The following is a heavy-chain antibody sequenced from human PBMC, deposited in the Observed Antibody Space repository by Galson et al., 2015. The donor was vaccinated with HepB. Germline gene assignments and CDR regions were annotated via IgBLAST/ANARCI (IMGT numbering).Heavy chain of an antibody. CDR2: INHSGST. J-gene: IGHJ4*02. V-gene: IGHV4-34*01. D-gene: IGHD5-18*01. Sequence: ETLSLTCAVYGGSFSGYYWSWIRQPPGKGLEWIGEINHSGSTNYNPSLKSRVTISVDTSKNQFSLKLSSVTAADTAVYYCARGRRGYSYGYRFDYWGQGTLVTVSS. CDR1: GGSFSGYY. CDR3: ARGRRGYSYGYRFDY.